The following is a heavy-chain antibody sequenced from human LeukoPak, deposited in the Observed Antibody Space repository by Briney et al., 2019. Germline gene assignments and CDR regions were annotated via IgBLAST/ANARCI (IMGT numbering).Heavy chain of an antibody. Sequence: PGGSLRLSCAASGFTFDDYTMHWVRQAPGKGLEWVSLINWNGGSTGYADSVKGRFTISRDNAKNSLYLQMNSLRAEDTALYYCARDRVCGGDCYIFDYWGQGTLVTVSS. D-gene: IGHD2-21*02. J-gene: IGHJ4*02. CDR2: INWNGGST. V-gene: IGHV3-20*04. CDR1: GFTFDDYT. CDR3: ARDRVCGGDCYIFDY.